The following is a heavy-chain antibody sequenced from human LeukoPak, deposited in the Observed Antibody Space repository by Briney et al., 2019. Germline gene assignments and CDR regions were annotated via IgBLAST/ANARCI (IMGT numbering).Heavy chain of an antibody. J-gene: IGHJ4*02. CDR3: AREWSHFGDY. CDR1: GYTFTSQG. V-gene: IGHV1-18*01. Sequence: ASAKVSCKTSGYTFTSQGIYWVRQAPGQGLEYMGWISPYNGNTNYAQKLQGRVFMTTDTSTNTAYKELRSLRSDDTAVYYCAREWSHFGDYWGQGALVTVSS. CDR2: ISPYNGNT. D-gene: IGHD3-3*02.